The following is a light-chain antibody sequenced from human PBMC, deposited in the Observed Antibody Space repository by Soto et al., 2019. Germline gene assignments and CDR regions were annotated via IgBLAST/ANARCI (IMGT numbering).Light chain of an antibody. CDR2: LGT. Sequence: DIVMTQSPLSLPVTLGEPASISCSASQSLLRSSGYDSLNWYLQKPGQSPQLLIYLGTNRASGVPDRFSGRGSGTDFTLKISRVEAEDVGVYYCMQTLQSWTFGQGTKVEIK. J-gene: IGKJ1*01. V-gene: IGKV2-28*01. CDR3: MQTLQSWT. CDR1: QSLLRSSGYDS.